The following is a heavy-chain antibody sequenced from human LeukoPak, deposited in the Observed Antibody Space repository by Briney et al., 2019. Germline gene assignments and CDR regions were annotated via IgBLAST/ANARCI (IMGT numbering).Heavy chain of an antibody. D-gene: IGHD3-3*01. CDR1: GFSFSVYP. Sequence: PGGSLRLSCATSGFSFSVYPMSWVRQAPGKGLEWVMSISTTGSHIYYADSVKGRFNISRDNAENSVYLQMNSLRTEDTAMYYCGRCELGVWSENYYMDVWGKGTTVTVSS. V-gene: IGHV3-21*01. CDR2: ISTTGSHI. CDR3: GRCELGVWSENYYMDV. J-gene: IGHJ6*03.